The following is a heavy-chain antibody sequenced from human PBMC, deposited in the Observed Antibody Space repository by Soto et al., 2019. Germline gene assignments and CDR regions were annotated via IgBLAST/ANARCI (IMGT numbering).Heavy chain of an antibody. V-gene: IGHV1-69*01. J-gene: IGHJ6*02. CDR2: IIPIFGTT. Sequence: QVQLVQGGTEVKMAGSSVRISCEASGGTLSNCAVSWVRQAPGLGLEWMGGIIPIFGTTTYAQKFQGRITITADETTGRVYMDLTGLRSDDTAVFYCTRAVRTGNYGMDVWGQGTTVTVSS. CDR1: GGTLSNCA. CDR3: TRAVRTGNYGMDV.